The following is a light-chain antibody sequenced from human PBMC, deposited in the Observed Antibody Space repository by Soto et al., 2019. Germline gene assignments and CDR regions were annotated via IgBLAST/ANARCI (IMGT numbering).Light chain of an antibody. CDR3: QQLQSSPFT. Sequence: IQLTQSPSSLSASVGDRVTITCRASQDISRYLAWYQQTAGKSPKLLLYGTSTLQSGVPSRFSGIGSGTDFTLTISSLQPEDFATYYCQQLQSSPFTFGPGTKVDF. J-gene: IGKJ3*01. V-gene: IGKV1-9*01. CDR1: QDISRY. CDR2: GTS.